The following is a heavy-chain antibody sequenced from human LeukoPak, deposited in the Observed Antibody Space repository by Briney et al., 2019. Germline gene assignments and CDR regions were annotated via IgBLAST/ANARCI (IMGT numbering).Heavy chain of an antibody. V-gene: IGHV5-51*01. CDR3: ASRLYCSSTSCYSEFDY. Sequence: GESLKISCKGSGYSLTRYWIGWVRKMPGKGLEWMGIIYPGDSDTRYSPSFQGQVTISADKSISTAYLQWSSLKASDTAMYYCASRLYCSSTSCYSEFDYWGQGTLVTVSS. CDR1: GYSLTRYW. CDR2: IYPGDSDT. J-gene: IGHJ4*02. D-gene: IGHD2-2*01.